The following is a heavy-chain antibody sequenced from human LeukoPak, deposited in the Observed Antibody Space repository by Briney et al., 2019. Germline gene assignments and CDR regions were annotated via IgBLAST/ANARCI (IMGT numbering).Heavy chain of an antibody. CDR3: ARSLDVGGDY. V-gene: IGHV1-46*01. Sequence: ASVTVSCKASGYTFTSYYMHWVRQAPGQGLEWMGIINPSGGSTSYAQKFQGRVTMTRDMSTSTVYMELSSLRSEDTDVYYCARSLDVGGDYWGQGTLVTVSS. D-gene: IGHD5-12*01. CDR2: INPSGGST. J-gene: IGHJ4*02. CDR1: GYTFTSYY.